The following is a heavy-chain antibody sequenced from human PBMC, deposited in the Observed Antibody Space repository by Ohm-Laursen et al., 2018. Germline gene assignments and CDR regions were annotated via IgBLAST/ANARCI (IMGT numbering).Heavy chain of an antibody. CDR1: GFTFSSYA. CDR2: ISDSGGST. D-gene: IGHD4-17*01. Sequence: SLRLSCAASGFTFSSYAMSWVRQAPGKGLEWVSSISDSGGSTYYGDSVKGRFTISRDNSKSTLYLQMNSLRAEDTAVYYCARGRTTVTTPWGQGTLVTVSS. V-gene: IGHV3-23*01. J-gene: IGHJ5*02. CDR3: ARGRTTVTTP.